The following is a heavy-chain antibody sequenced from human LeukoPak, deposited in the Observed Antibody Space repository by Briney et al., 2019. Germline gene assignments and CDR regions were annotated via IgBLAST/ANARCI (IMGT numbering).Heavy chain of an antibody. Sequence: QPGGSLRLSCAASGFSLSDYAIHWVRQAPGKGLEWVAVITFDGTNKFYADPVKGRFTISRDSSKNTVFLQMTSLRPEDTAVYYCARAAYRGGGGTLTGILPGYWGQGTLVPVSS. J-gene: IGHJ4*02. V-gene: IGHV3-30*01. D-gene: IGHD3-9*01. CDR3: ARAAYRGGGGTLTGILPGY. CDR1: GFSLSDYA. CDR2: ITFDGTNK.